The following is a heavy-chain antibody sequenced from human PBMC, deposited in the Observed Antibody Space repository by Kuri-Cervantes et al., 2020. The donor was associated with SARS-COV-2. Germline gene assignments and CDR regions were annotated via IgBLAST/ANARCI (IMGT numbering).Heavy chain of an antibody. Sequence: ASLKVSCKASGYTFTSYTMHWVRQAPGQGLEWMGWIHAGSGNPKSSQKFQGRVTITADKSTSTAYMELSSLRSEDTAVYYCASGKDTAMVTDYWGQGTLVTVSS. CDR2: IHAGSGNP. V-gene: IGHV1-3*01. J-gene: IGHJ4*02. CDR3: ASGKDTAMVTDY. D-gene: IGHD5-18*01. CDR1: GYTFTSYT.